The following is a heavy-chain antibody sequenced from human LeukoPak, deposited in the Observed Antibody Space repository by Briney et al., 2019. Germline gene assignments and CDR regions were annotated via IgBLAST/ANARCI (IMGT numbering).Heavy chain of an antibody. CDR1: GFTFSSYW. Sequence: GGSLRLSCAASGFTFSSYWMSWVRQAPGKGLEWVANIKQDGSEKYYVDSVKGRFTISRDNAKNSLYLQMNSLRAEDTAVYYCAKYSKGSIAAGFDYWGQGTLVTVSS. CDR2: IKQDGSEK. CDR3: AKYSKGSIAAGFDY. V-gene: IGHV3-7*03. D-gene: IGHD6-6*01. J-gene: IGHJ4*02.